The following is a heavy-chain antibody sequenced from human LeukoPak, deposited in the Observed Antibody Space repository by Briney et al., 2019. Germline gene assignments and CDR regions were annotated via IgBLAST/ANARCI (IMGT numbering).Heavy chain of an antibody. Sequence: SETVSLTCSVSGGSIRDFYWTWIRQPPGKGLEWIGYFCYTGATNYSPSLRGRVIMSVDTSRNQFSLNLTSVTPADTAVYFCARLGDEIAVSGLKYYHYSHTDVWGSGITVAVSS. CDR3: ARLGDEIAVSGLKYYHYSHTDV. J-gene: IGHJ6*03. CDR2: FCYTGAT. V-gene: IGHV4-59*01. D-gene: IGHD6-19*01. CDR1: GGSIRDFY.